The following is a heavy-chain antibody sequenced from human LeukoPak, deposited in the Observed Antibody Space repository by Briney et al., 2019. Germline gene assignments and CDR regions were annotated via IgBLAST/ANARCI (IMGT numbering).Heavy chain of an antibody. V-gene: IGHV3-23*01. Sequence: GGSLRLSCAASGFTFSNYAMAWVRQIPGEGLEWVSLFSGSGGSTYYADAVRGRFTVSRENSKSTLYLHMTNLRVNDTAIYYCASRPAPSLGPLDYWGQGPLVTVSS. CDR2: FSGSGGST. CDR1: GFTFSNYA. J-gene: IGHJ4*02. CDR3: ASRPAPSLGPLDY. D-gene: IGHD2-2*01.